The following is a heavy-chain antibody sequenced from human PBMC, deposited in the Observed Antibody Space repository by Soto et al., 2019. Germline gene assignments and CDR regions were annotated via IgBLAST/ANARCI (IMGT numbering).Heavy chain of an antibody. CDR3: AKSKGGVNDGLDL. Sequence: EVQLLESGGGLVQPGGSLRLSCAASGFTFRNYAMTWVRQAPGKGLEWVSGISSSGDNTYYPSSVRGRFTISRDNSKDTLFLQMRSLRAEDTATYYCAKSKGGVNDGLDLWGQGTMVTVSS. D-gene: IGHD6-25*01. CDR1: GFTFRNYA. J-gene: IGHJ3*01. V-gene: IGHV3-23*01. CDR2: ISSSGDNT.